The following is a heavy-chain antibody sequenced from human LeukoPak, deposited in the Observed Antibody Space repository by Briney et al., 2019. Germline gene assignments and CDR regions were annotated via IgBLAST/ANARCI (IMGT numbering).Heavy chain of an antibody. CDR2: INPNSGGT. J-gene: IGHJ4*02. CDR3: ARAGVAATEY. D-gene: IGHD3-3*01. V-gene: IGHV1-2*02. CDR1: GYTFTGYY. Sequence: ASVKVSCKASGYTFTGYYMHWVRQAPGQGLGWMGWINPNSGGTNYAQKFQGRVTITRDTSASTAYMELNSLRSEDTAVYYCARAGVAATEYWGQGTLVTVSS.